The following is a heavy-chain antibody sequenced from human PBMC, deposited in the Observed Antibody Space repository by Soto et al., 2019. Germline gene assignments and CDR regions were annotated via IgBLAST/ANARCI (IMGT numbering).Heavy chain of an antibody. V-gene: IGHV1-69*06. CDR2: ILPKFGKT. J-gene: IGHJ6*02. D-gene: IGHD1-7*01. Sequence: QVRLAQSGAEVKKPGSSVKVSCTASGGTFSDSGVTWVRQAPRQGLEWVGAILPKFGKTNYAQKLQGRVAIIADKSPDTVFLEVSRLRSDDTAVYFCARVTELGTGYAMDVWGQGTTVIVSS. CDR3: ARVTELGTGYAMDV. CDR1: GGTFSDSG.